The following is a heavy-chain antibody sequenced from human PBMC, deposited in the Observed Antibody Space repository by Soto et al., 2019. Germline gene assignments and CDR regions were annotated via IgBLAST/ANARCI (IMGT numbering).Heavy chain of an antibody. D-gene: IGHD2-2*02. CDR3: ARVYAGLRPGFNYFDY. Sequence: PSETLSLTCTVSGGSISSGGYYWSWIRQHPGKGLEWIGYIYYSGSTYYNPSLKSRVTISVDTSKNQFSLKLSSVTAADTAVYYCARVYAGLRPGFNYFDYWGKGTLVPVSS. CDR2: IYYSGST. CDR1: GGSISSGGYY. V-gene: IGHV4-31*03. J-gene: IGHJ4*02.